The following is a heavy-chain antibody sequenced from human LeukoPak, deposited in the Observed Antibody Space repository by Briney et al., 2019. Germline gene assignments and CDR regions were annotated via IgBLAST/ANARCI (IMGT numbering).Heavy chain of an antibody. CDR3: AKDVGAEVDTVSIDY. V-gene: IGHV3-23*01. J-gene: IGHJ4*02. Sequence: PGGSLRLSCAASGFTFSNYAMNWVRQAPGKGLEWVSGISGSSGSTYYADSVKGRFTISRDNSKNTLHLQMNSLRAEDMAVYYCAKDVGAEVDTVSIDYWGQGTLVTVSS. D-gene: IGHD5-18*01. CDR1: GFTFSNYA. CDR2: ISGSSGST.